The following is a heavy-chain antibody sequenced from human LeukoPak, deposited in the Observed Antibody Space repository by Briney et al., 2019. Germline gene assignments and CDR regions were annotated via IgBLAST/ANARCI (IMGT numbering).Heavy chain of an antibody. D-gene: IGHD1-1*01. CDR2: IKQDGSEK. J-gene: IGHJ2*01. V-gene: IGHV3-7*01. CDR3: AKVGPTRLYWYFDL. Sequence: QAGGSLSLSCAASGFNFSSYWMSWVRQAPGKGLEWVANIKQDGSEKYYVDSVKGRFTISRDNAKNSLYLQVSSLRVEDTAVYYCAKVGPTRLYWYFDLWGRGTLVTVSS. CDR1: GFNFSSYW.